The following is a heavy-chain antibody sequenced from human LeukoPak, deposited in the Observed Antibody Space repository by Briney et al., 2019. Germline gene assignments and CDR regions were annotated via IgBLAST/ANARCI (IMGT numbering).Heavy chain of an antibody. V-gene: IGHV1-8*01. CDR2: MNPNNGGT. CDR3: ARGAIFGVTPRGYGMDV. Sequence: ASVKVSCKASGYTFTIYDISWVRQAPGQGLEWVGWMNPNNGGTVYAQKFQGRVTMTRDTSTGTSYMELNSLRSEDTAVYYCARGAIFGVTPRGYGMDVWGQGTTVTVSS. D-gene: IGHD3-3*01. J-gene: IGHJ6*02. CDR1: GYTFTIYD.